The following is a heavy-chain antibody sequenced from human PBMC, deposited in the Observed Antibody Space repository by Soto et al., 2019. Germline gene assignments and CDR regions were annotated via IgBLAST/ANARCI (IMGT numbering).Heavy chain of an antibody. D-gene: IGHD1-1*01. CDR1: GLIFSDVW. CDR2: IKTKPDDGTI. J-gene: IGHJ4*02. Sequence: PGGSLRLSCAASGLIFSDVWMTWVRQAPGKGLEWVGRIKTKPDDGTIDYAAPVRGRFTILRDDSKNTLYLQMTSLTPDDTGVYYCTTSNLGVDFWGPGTLVTVSS. CDR3: TTSNLGVDF. V-gene: IGHV3-15*01.